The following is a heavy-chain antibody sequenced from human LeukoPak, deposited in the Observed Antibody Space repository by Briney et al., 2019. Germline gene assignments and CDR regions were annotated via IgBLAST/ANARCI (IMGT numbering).Heavy chain of an antibody. CDR1: GFIFGKYW. J-gene: IGHJ4*02. Sequence: GGSLRLSCAASGFIFGKYWMSWVRQAPGKGLEWVANIELDGSKKNYVDSVEGRFTISRDNTKNSLYLQMNSLRAEDTAVYYCADLDYDSGGPDPPLDYWGQGTLVTVSS. D-gene: IGHD3-22*01. CDR2: IELDGSKK. CDR3: ADLDYDSGGPDPPLDY. V-gene: IGHV3-7*01.